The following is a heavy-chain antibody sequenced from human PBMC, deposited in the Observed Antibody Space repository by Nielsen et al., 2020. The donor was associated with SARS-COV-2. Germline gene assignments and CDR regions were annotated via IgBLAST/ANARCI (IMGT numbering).Heavy chain of an antibody. CDR2: ISAYNGNT. CDR3: ARDKEQWLDGYYYYGMDV. J-gene: IGHJ6*02. D-gene: IGHD6-19*01. Sequence: WVRQAPGQGLEGMGWISAYNGNTNYAQKLQGRVTMTTDTSTGTAYMELRSLRSDDTAVYYCARDKEQWLDGYYYYGMDVWGQGTTVTVSS. V-gene: IGHV1-18*01.